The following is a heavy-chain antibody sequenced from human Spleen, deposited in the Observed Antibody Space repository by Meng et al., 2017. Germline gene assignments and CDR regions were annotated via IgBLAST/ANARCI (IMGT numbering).Heavy chain of an antibody. CDR3: ARLTGRYYFDY. CDR2: IYYSGST. V-gene: IGHV4-61*01. Sequence: VQLQESGPGLVRPSETLSLTCPVSGGSVSSGSYYWSWIRQPPGKGLEWIGYIYYSGSTNYNPSLKSRVTISVDTSKNQFSLKLSSVTAADTAVYYCARLTGRYYFDYWGQGTLVTVSS. CDR1: GGSVSSGSYY. D-gene: IGHD1-26*01. J-gene: IGHJ4*02.